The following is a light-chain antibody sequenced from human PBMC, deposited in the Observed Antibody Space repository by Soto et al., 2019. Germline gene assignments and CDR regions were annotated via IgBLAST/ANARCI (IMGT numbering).Light chain of an antibody. CDR1: QSVSSSY. J-gene: IGKJ1*01. CDR3: QHYGSLPTT. V-gene: IGKV3-20*01. Sequence: EIVLTQSPGTLSLSPGERATLSCRASQSVSSSYLAWYQQKPGQAPRLLIYGASSRATGIPDRFSGSGSGTDFTLTISRLEPEDLAVYYCQHYGSLPTTFGQGTKVDIK. CDR2: GAS.